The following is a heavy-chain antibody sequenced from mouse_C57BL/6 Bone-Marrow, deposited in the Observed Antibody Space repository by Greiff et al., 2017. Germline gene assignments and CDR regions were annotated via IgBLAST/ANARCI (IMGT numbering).Heavy chain of an antibody. J-gene: IGHJ1*03. CDR2: INPSSGYT. Sequence: QVQLKESGAELAKPGASVKLSCKASGYTFTSYWMHWVTQRPGQGLEWIGYINPSSGYTKYNQTFKEKATLTADKSSSTAYMQLSSLTYEDSAVYYCARPLGWLLPYFDVWGTGTTVTVSS. CDR1: GYTFTSYW. V-gene: IGHV1-7*01. D-gene: IGHD2-3*01. CDR3: ARPLGWLLPYFDV.